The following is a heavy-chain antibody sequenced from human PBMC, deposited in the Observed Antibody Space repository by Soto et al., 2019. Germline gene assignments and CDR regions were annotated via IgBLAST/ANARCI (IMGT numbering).Heavy chain of an antibody. CDR3: ARSRSATFDY. Sequence: SETLSLTCTVSGGSISSGDYYWSWIRQPPGKGLVWIGYIYYSGSTYYNPSLKSRVTISVDTSKNQFSLKLSSVTAADTAVYYCARSRSATFDYWGQGTLVTVSS. J-gene: IGHJ4*02. V-gene: IGHV4-30-4*01. CDR1: GGSISSGDYY. CDR2: IYYSGST.